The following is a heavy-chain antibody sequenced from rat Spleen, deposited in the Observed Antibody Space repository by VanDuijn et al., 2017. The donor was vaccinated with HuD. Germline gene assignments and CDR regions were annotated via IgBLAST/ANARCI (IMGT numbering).Heavy chain of an antibody. CDR3: VRQDTSGYSNWFAY. V-gene: IGHV5S23*01. Sequence: EVQLVESGGGLVQPGRSLELSCAVSGFTFRNYDMAWVRQAPTKGLEWVASISYDGGTTYYRDSVKGRFTISRDNAKSTLYFLMDSLRSEDTATYYCVRQDTSGYSNWFAYWGQGALVTVSS. CDR2: ISYDGGTT. D-gene: IGHD4-3*01. CDR1: GFTFRNYD. J-gene: IGHJ3*01.